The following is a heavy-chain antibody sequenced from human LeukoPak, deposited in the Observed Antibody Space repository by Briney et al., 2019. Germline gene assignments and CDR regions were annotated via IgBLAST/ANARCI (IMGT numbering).Heavy chain of an antibody. CDR2: INPSGGST. V-gene: IGHV1-46*01. CDR1: GYTFTSNY. CDR3: ARAVAAGRRFDY. J-gene: IGHJ4*02. D-gene: IGHD6-13*01. Sequence: ASVRVSCKASGYTFTSNYIHWVRQVPGQGLEWMGTINPSGGSTTFAQKFQGRVTMTRDTSTSTLYMELSSLESDDTAMYFCARAVAAGRRFDYWGQGTLAIVSS.